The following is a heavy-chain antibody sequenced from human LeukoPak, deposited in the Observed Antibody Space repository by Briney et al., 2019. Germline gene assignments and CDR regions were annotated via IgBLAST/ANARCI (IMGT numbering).Heavy chain of an antibody. CDR2: IDPKSGDT. CDR3: AFWRGYSRGWSGPLVD. V-gene: IGHV1-2*02. Sequence: ASVKVSCKASGYTFTDHFMHWVRQAPGQGLEWMGWIDPKSGDTNYAQKYQGRVTMTRDTAISTGYMELSRVRSDDTAVYYCAFWRGYSRGWSGPLVDWGRGTLVTVSS. D-gene: IGHD6-19*01. J-gene: IGHJ4*02. CDR1: GYTFTDHF.